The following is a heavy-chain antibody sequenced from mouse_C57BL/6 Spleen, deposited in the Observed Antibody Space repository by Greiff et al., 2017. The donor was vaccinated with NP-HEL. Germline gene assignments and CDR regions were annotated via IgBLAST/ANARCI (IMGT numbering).Heavy chain of an antibody. D-gene: IGHD1-1*01. CDR1: GYTFTSYW. CDR3: AKRSSFPWYFDV. CDR2: IYPSDSET. J-gene: IGHJ1*03. V-gene: IGHV1-61*01. Sequence: QVQLQQPGAELVRPGSSVKLSCKASGYTFTSYWMDWVKQRPGQGLEWIGNIYPSDSETHYNQKFKDKATLTVDKSSGTAYMQLSSLTSEDSAVYYCAKRSSFPWYFDVWGTGTTVTVSS.